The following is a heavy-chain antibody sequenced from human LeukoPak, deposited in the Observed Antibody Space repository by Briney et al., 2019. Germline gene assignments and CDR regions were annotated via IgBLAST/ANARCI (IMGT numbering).Heavy chain of an antibody. V-gene: IGHV1-69*04. J-gene: IGHJ4*02. CDR2: IIPILGIA. CDR1: GGTFSSYA. Sequence: GASVKVSCKASGGTFSSYAISWVRQAPGQGLEWMGRIIPILGIANYAQKFQGRVTITADKSTSTAYMELSSLKSEDTAMYYCARGEIQGGYFDYWGQGTLVTVSS. CDR3: ARGEIQGGYFDY. D-gene: IGHD5-24*01.